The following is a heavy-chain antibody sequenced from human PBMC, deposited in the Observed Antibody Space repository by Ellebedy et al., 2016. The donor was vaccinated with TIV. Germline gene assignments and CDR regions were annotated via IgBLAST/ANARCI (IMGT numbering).Heavy chain of an antibody. CDR1: GFTFSTYS. Sequence: GESLKISCAATGFTFSTYSMAWVRQPPGKGLEWVSSISSVGSSIYYADSVRGRFTISRDNAKNSLFLQLNSLRAEDTAVYYCARGTSHSIIATTGGLGFWGQGTLVSVSS. CDR3: ARGTSHSIIATTGGLGF. D-gene: IGHD1-20*01. CDR2: ISSVGSSI. J-gene: IGHJ4*02. V-gene: IGHV3-21*01.